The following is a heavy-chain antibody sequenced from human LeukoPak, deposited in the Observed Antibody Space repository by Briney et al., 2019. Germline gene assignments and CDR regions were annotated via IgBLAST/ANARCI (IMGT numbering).Heavy chain of an antibody. CDR3: ARRETYYYDSSGYYVWFDP. D-gene: IGHD3-22*01. V-gene: IGHV4-59*08. CDR2: IYYTGAT. CDR1: GGSISSYY. J-gene: IGHJ5*02. Sequence: SETLSLTCTVSGGSISSYYWSWIRLPPGKGLEWIGYIYYTGATYYNPSLKSRVTISLDTSKNQFSLKLSSVTAADTAVYYCARRETYYYDSSGYYVWFDPWGQGTLVTVSS.